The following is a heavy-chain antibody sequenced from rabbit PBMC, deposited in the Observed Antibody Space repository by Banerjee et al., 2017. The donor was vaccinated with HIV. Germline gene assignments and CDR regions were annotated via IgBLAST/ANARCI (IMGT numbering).Heavy chain of an antibody. D-gene: IGHD3-1*01. CDR2: IWNGDGKT. J-gene: IGHJ6*01. CDR1: GFSFSSSGYD. CDR3: ARGGNFIDYAMDL. V-gene: IGHV1S40*01. Sequence: QSLEESGGGLVQPEGSLTLTCTASGFSFSSSGYDMCWVRQAPGKGLEWIGCIWNGDGKTYCANWAKGRFTISKTSSTTVTLQLNSLTAADTATYFCARGGNFIDYAMDLWGPGTLVTVS.